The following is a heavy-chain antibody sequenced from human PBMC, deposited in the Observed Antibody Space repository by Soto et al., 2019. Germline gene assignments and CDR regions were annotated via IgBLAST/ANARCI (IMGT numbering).Heavy chain of an antibody. CDR1: GFTFSTYW. J-gene: IGHJ4*02. CDR3: ARGVYHFDY. Sequence: EVQLVESGGGLVQPGGSLRLSCAVSGFTFSTYWMSWVRQAPGKGLEWVANIKQDGSEIYYVDSVKGRFTISRDNAKNSVYLQMDSLRVEDTAIYYCARGVYHFDYWGQGTLVTVSS. CDR2: IKQDGSEI. V-gene: IGHV3-7*04.